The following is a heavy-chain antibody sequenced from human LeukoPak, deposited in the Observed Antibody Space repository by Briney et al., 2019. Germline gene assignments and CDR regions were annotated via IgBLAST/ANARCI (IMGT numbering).Heavy chain of an antibody. CDR2: INHSGNT. Sequence: SETLSLTCAVYGGSFSGYYWSWIRQPPGKGLEWIGEINHSGNTNYNPSLKSRVTVSVDTSKNQFSLKLSSVTAADTAVYYCARPYGDLPQRYFDYWGQGTLVTVSS. CDR3: ARPYGDLPQRYFDY. D-gene: IGHD4-17*01. CDR1: GGSFSGYY. V-gene: IGHV4-34*01. J-gene: IGHJ4*02.